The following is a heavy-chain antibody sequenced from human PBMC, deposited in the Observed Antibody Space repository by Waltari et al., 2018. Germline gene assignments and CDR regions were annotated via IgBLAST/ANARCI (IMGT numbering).Heavy chain of an antibody. D-gene: IGHD3-10*01. J-gene: IGHJ6*02. CDR2: IYYSGST. Sequence: QVQLQESGPGLVKPSETLSLTCTVSGGSISSHYWSWIRQPPGKGLEWIGYIYYSGSTNYNPSLKSRVTRSVDTSKNQFSLKLSSVTAADTAVYYCARDMGRGDYGMDVWGQGTTVTVSS. V-gene: IGHV4-59*11. CDR3: ARDMGRGDYGMDV. CDR1: GGSISSHY.